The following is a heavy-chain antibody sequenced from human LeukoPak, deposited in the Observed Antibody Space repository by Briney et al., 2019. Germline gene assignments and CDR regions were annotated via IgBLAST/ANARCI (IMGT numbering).Heavy chain of an antibody. J-gene: IGHJ4*02. CDR1: GFTVSSYY. D-gene: IGHD6-13*01. Sequence: PGGSLRLSCAASGFTVSSYYMNWVRQAPGKELEWVSVIYTGGGRYYADSVRGRFTISRDTSKNMVFLQMNSLRVEDTAVYYCARDSPIAAAWGTLGYWGQGTLVTVSS. CDR2: IYTGGGR. CDR3: ARDSPIAAAWGTLGY. V-gene: IGHV3-53*01.